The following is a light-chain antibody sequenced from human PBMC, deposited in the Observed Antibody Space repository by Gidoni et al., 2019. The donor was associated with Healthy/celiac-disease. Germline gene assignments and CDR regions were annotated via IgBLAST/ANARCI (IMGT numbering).Light chain of an antibody. CDR1: QSVSSY. CDR2: DAS. J-gene: IGKJ5*01. V-gene: IGKV3-11*01. CDR3: QQRSNWPPIT. Sequence: DIVLTQSPATLSLSPGETATLTCRASQSVSSYLTWYQQKPGQAPSPLIYDASNRATGIPARFSDSGSGTDFTITISSLEHEDFAVYYCQQRSNWPPITFGQGTRLEIK.